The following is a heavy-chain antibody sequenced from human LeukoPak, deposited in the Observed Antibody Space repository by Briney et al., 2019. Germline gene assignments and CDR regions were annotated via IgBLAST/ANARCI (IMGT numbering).Heavy chain of an antibody. CDR1: GGSFSGYY. J-gene: IGHJ4*02. CDR2: INHSGST. D-gene: IGHD3-16*01. V-gene: IGHV4-34*01. CDR3: ARGRVWDY. Sequence: SETLSLTCAVYGGSFSGYYWSWIRQPPGKGLEWIGEINHSGSTNYNPSLKSRVTISVDTSKNQFSLKLSSVTAADTAVYYCARGRVWDYWGQGTLVTVSS.